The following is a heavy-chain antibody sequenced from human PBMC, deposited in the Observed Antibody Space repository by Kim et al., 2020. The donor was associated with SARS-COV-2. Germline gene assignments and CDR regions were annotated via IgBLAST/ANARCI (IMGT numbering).Heavy chain of an antibody. CDR1: GGSISSYY. V-gene: IGHV4-59*13. J-gene: IGHJ3*02. D-gene: IGHD4-17*01. Sequence: SETLSLTCTVSGGSISSYYWSWIRQPPGKGLEWIGYIYYSGSTNYNPSLKSRVTISVDTSKNQFSLKLSSVTAADTAVYYCAREWTVTTPHAFDIWGQGTMVTVSS. CDR2: IYYSGST. CDR3: AREWTVTTPHAFDI.